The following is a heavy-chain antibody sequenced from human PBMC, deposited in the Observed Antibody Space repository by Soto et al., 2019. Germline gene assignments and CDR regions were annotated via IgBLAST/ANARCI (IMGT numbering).Heavy chain of an antibody. CDR1: GYRSTSYC. Sequence: SWKGSGYRSTSYCSGRRLQKNGKGLEWMGIIYPGDSDTRYSPSFQGQVTISADKSISTAYLQWSSLKASDTAMYYCARRGDFYYYPGMEVWGQGTTVTVS. V-gene: IGHV5-51*01. CDR2: IYPGDSDT. J-gene: IGHJ6*02. D-gene: IGHD2-21*02. CDR3: ARRGDFYYYPGMEV.